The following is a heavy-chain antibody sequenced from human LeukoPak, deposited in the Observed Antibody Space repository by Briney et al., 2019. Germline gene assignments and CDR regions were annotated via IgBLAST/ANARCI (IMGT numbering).Heavy chain of an antibody. V-gene: IGHV1-3*03. J-gene: IGHJ4*02. D-gene: IGHD2-8*01. CDR3: ARVAHCTNGVCYSGYFDY. CDR2: INAGNGNT. CDR1: GYTFTSYA. Sequence: ASVKVSCKASGYTFTSYAMHWVRQAPGQRLEWMGWINAGNGNTKYSQEFQGRVTITRDTSASTAYMELSSLRSEDTAVYYCARVAHCTNGVCYSGYFDYWGQGTLVTVSS.